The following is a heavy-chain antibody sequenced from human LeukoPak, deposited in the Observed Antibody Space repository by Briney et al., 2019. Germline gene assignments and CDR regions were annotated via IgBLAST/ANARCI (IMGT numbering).Heavy chain of an antibody. V-gene: IGHV3-53*01. D-gene: IGHD3-22*01. Sequence: GGSLRLSCAASGFMFSSYAMSWVRQAPGKGLEWVSVIYSGGSTYYADSVKGRFTISRDNSKNTLYLQMNSLRAEDTAVYYCAREEYYDSSGYYYEDYWGQGTLVTVSS. CDR1: GFMFSSYA. CDR2: IYSGGST. J-gene: IGHJ4*02. CDR3: AREEYYDSSGYYYEDY.